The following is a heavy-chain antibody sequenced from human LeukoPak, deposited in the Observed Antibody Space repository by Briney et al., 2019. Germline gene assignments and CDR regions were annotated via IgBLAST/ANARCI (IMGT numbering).Heavy chain of an antibody. D-gene: IGHD2-15*01. CDR3: ATTPSSGRGGWFDP. V-gene: IGHV1-24*01. CDR2: FDTEDGET. CDR1: GYTLTELS. J-gene: IGHJ5*02. Sequence: ASVKVSCKVSGYTLTELSMHWVRQAPGKGLEWMGGFDTEDGETIYAQKFQGRVTMIEDTSTDTAYMELSSLRSEDTAVYYCATTPSSGRGGWFDPWGQGTLVTVSS.